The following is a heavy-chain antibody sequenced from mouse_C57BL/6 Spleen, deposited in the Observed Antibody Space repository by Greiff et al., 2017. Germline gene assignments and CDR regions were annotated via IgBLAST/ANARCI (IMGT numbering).Heavy chain of an antibody. D-gene: IGHD3-2*02. V-gene: IGHV10-1*01. CDR2: IRSKSNNYAT. CDR3: VRHGTAQAMDY. Sequence: EVNLVESGGGLVQPKGSLKLSCAASGFSFNTYAMNWVRQAPGKGLEWVARIRSKSNNYATYYADSVKDRFTISRDDSESMLYLQMNNLKTEDTAMYYCVRHGTAQAMDYWGQGTSVTVSS. J-gene: IGHJ4*01. CDR1: GFSFNTYA.